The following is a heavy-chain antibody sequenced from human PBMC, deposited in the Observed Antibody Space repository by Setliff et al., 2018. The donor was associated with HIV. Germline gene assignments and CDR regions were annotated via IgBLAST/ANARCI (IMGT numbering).Heavy chain of an antibody. V-gene: IGHV3-23*01. CDR3: AKDWPHRSGFDY. CDR1: GFTFSSYA. CDR2: ISGSGGST. J-gene: IGHJ4*02. Sequence: PGESLKISCAASGFTFSSYAMSWVRQAPGKGLEWVSAISGSGGSTYYADSVKGRFTISRDNSKNTLYLQMNSLRAEATAVYYCAKDWPHRSGFDYWGQETLFTVSS.